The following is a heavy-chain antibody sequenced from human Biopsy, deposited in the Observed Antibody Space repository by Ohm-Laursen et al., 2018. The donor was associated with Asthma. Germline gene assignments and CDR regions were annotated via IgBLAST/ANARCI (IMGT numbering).Heavy chain of an antibody. CDR3: ARDVMEWYLPAFDF. V-gene: IGHV3-30*19. Sequence: SLRLSCTAPGFTFTTYGMHWVRQAPGKGLEWVAVGGSYYDGGLKYYADSVNGRFTVSRDDSKNTLYLQMNSLRPDDTAVYYCARDVMEWYLPAFDFWGQGTLVTVSS. CDR2: GGSYYDGGLK. J-gene: IGHJ4*02. D-gene: IGHD3-3*01. CDR1: GFTFTTYG.